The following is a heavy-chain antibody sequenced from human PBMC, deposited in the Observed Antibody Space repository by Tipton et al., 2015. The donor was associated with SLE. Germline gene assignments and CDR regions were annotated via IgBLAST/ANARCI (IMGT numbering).Heavy chain of an antibody. CDR2: IKSKTDGETI. J-gene: IGHJ5*02. D-gene: IGHD2-2*01. V-gene: IGHV3-15*01. CDR3: VPASIGDWFDP. CDR1: GFTFSSAW. Sequence: SLRLSCAASGFTFSSAWMSWVRQAPGRGLEWVGRIKSKTDGETIDYAAPVKGRFIISRDDSKNTLYLQMNSLKSEDTAVYYCVPASIGDWFDPWGQGTLVTVSS.